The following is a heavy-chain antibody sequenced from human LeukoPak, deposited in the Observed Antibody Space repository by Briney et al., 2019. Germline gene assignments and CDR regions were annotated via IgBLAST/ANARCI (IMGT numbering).Heavy chain of an antibody. CDR2: MDPTGSQK. CDR1: QFTFNVSW. D-gene: IGHD1-1*01. V-gene: IGHV3-7*01. J-gene: IGHJ4*02. Sequence: GGSLRLSCADSQFTFNVSWMNWVRQAPGKGLEWVANMDPTGSQKRYVDSVRGRFTISKDNPGASLYLDMHSLGAEDTAIYYCAIWTSGNYWGQGTLVTVSS. CDR3: AIWTSGNY.